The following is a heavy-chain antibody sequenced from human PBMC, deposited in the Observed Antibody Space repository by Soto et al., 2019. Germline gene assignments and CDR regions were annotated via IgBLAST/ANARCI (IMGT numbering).Heavy chain of an antibody. Sequence: PSETLSLTCTVSGGSISSYYWSWVRQPPGKGLEWIGEIYHSGSTNYNPSLKSRVTISVDKSKNQFSLKLSSATAADTAVYYCARRSFSAGWFDPWGQGTLVTVSS. CDR2: IYHSGST. J-gene: IGHJ5*02. CDR3: ARRSFSAGWFDP. V-gene: IGHV4-4*02. CDR1: GGSISSYY. D-gene: IGHD2-2*01.